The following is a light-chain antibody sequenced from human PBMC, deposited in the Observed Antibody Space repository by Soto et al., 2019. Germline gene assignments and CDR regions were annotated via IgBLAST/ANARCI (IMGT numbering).Light chain of an antibody. J-gene: IGKJ5*01. V-gene: IGKV1-39*01. CDR1: QRIRTS. CDR2: AAS. Sequence: DIQMTKSLSSLSASIGDRVTITCRASQRIRTSLNWYQHKPGKAPKLLIYAASSLESGVPSRFSGSGSGTDFTLTITRLESEDCAVYCCQQYGGLPITFCLGGRPAVK. CDR3: QQYGGLPIT.